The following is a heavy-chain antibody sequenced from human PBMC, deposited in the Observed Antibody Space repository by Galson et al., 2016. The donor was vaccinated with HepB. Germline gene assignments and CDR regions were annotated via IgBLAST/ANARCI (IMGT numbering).Heavy chain of an antibody. CDR2: ISASGVNT. CDR1: GFTFNNYA. J-gene: IGHJ5*02. V-gene: IGHV3-23*01. D-gene: IGHD6-6*01. CDR3: AKGHSSIAAQFDP. Sequence: SLRLSCAASGFTFNNYAMNWVRQAPGKGLEWVSAISASGVNTDYADSVKGRFTVSRDNPKNTMSLQMTNLRADETARYYCAKGHSSIAAQFDPWGQGTLVIVSS.